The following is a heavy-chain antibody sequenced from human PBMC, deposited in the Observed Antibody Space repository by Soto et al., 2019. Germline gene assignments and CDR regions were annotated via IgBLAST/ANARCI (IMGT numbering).Heavy chain of an antibody. J-gene: IGHJ6*03. D-gene: IGHD4-4*01. CDR1: GGSISDYY. CDR2: IYYSGST. CDR3: ARRFSNYGYYYMDV. Sequence: SETLFLTCTVSGGSISDYYWTWIRQPPGKGLEWIGFIYYSGSTNYNPSLKSRVTISVDTSKNQFSLKLISVTAADTAVYYCARRFSNYGYYYMDVWGKGTTVTVSS. V-gene: IGHV4-59*08.